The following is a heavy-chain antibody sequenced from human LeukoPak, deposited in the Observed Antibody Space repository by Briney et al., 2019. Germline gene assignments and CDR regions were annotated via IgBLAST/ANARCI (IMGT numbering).Heavy chain of an antibody. D-gene: IGHD5-12*01. V-gene: IGHV1-2*02. J-gene: IGHJ6*03. Sequence: ASVKVSCKASGYTFTGYYMHWVRQAPGQGLEWMGWINPNSGGTNYAQKFQGRVTMTRDTSISTAYMELSRLRSDDTAVYYCARDRYDDPKGNYYYYMDVWGKGTTVTVSS. CDR1: GYTFTGYY. CDR2: INPNSGGT. CDR3: ARDRYDDPKGNYYYYMDV.